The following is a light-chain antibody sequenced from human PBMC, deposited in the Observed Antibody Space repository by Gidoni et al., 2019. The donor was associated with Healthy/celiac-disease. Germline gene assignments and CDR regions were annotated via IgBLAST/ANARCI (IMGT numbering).Light chain of an antibody. Sequence: DIQMTQSPSSLSASVGDRVTITCRASPGIRNDLGWYQQKPGKAPKRRIYAASSLKSGVPSRVRGSGSGTEFNLTISSLQPEHFATYYCLQQNSNPPGGTFGQXTKVEIK. CDR2: AAS. J-gene: IGKJ1*01. CDR1: PGIRND. CDR3: LQQNSNPPGGT. V-gene: IGKV1-17*01.